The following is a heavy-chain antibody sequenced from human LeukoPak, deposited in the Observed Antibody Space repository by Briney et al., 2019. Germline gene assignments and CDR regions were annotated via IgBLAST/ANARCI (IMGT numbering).Heavy chain of an antibody. CDR2: INDSGSS. CDR1: GGSFGGYY. J-gene: IGHJ4*02. D-gene: IGHD3-22*01. Sequence: SETLSLTCAVYGGSFGGYYWSWIRQPPGKGLEWIGEINDSGSSNYNPSLKSRVTISVDTSKNQFSLKLSSVTAADTAVYYCARHYYDSSGSPNFDYWGQGTLVTVSS. CDR3: ARHYYDSSGSPNFDY. V-gene: IGHV4-34*01.